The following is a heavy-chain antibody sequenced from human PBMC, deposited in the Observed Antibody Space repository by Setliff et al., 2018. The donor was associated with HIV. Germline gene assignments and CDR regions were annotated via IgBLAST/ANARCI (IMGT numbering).Heavy chain of an antibody. CDR1: GGSISSSSYY. CDR2: IYYSGST. D-gene: IGHD2-2*01. V-gene: IGHV4-39*01. J-gene: IGHJ2*01. Sequence: SETLSLTCTVSGGSISSSSYYWGWIRQPPGKGLEWIGSIYYSGSTYYNPSLKSRVTISVDTSKNQFSLKLSSVTAADTAVYYCAGPADCSSTSCYLWYFDLWGRGTLVTVSS. CDR3: AGPADCSSTSCYLWYFDL.